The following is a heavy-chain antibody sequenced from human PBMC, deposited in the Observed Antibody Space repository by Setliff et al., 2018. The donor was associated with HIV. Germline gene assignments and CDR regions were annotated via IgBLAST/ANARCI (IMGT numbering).Heavy chain of an antibody. CDR1: GFSLTSLA. V-gene: IGHV3-30*04. CDR3: ASLYCSGGRINAFDV. D-gene: IGHD2-15*01. Sequence: GGSLRLSCAVSGFSLTSLAIHWVRQAPGKGLEWVAVISDDGTNTYYADSVKGRFTISRDNSKNTLFLQMNSLRGEDTAVYYCASLYCSGGRINAFDVWGQGTTVTVSS. CDR2: ISDDGTNT. J-gene: IGHJ3*01.